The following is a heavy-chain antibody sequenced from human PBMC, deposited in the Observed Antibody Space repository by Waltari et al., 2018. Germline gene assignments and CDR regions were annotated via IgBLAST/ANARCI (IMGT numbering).Heavy chain of an antibody. CDR2: IKPDGTST. CDR3: VRDLYGRDDV. Sequence: VQLVESGGGLVHPGGSLRLSCDASGFTFSTFWMHWVRHLPGKGLVWVSHIKPDGTSTDYGDSVEGRFTISRDNAKNTLYLQMNSLRAEDTAIYYCVRDLYGRDDVWGQGTMVTVSS. D-gene: IGHD3-10*01. V-gene: IGHV3-74*01. J-gene: IGHJ3*01. CDR1: GFTFSTFW.